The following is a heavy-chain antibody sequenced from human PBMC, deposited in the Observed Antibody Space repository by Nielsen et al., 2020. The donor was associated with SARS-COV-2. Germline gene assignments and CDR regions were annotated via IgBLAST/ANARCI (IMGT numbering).Heavy chain of an antibody. CDR2: ISWDGGST. CDR3: ARERRPAGYYFDY. V-gene: IGHV3-43*01. CDR1: GFTFDDYT. J-gene: IGHJ4*02. D-gene: IGHD2-2*01. Sequence: GESLKISCAASGFTFDDYTMHWVRQAPGKGLEWVSLISWDGGSTYYADSVKGRFTISRDNAKNSLYLQMNSLRAEDTAVYYCARERRPAGYYFDYWGQGTLVTVSS.